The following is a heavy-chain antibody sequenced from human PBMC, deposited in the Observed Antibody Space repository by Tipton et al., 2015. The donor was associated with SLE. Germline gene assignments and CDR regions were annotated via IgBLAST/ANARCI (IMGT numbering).Heavy chain of an antibody. CDR3: ARAPIYYETSGPESGLDV. CDR2: FYYSGST. D-gene: IGHD3-22*01. CDR1: GGSISSSSYY. J-gene: IGHJ6*02. V-gene: IGHV4-39*07. Sequence: LRLSCTVSGGSISSSSYYWGWIRQPPGKGLEWIGNFYYSGSTYYNPSLKSRVTISVDTSKNQFSLILSSVTAADTAVYSCARAPIYYETSGPESGLDVWGLGTTVTVSS.